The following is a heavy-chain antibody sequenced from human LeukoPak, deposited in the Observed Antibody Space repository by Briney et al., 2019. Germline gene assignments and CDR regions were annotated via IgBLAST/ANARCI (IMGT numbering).Heavy chain of an antibody. J-gene: IGHJ4*02. V-gene: IGHV3-30*18. CDR2: ISYDGSNK. D-gene: IGHD1-26*01. CDR3: AKSGGILSGSPDY. Sequence: GRSLRLSCAASGFTFSTYGMHWVRQAPGKGLEWVAVISYDGSNKYYADSVKGRFTISRDNSKNTLNLQMNSLRAEDTAVYYCAKSGGILSGSPDYWGQGTLVTVSS. CDR1: GFTFSTYG.